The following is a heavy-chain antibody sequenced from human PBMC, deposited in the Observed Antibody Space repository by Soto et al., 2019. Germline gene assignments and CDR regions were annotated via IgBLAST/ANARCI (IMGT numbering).Heavy chain of an antibody. Sequence: QVQLVQSGAEVKKPGASVKVSCKASGYTFTSYGISWVRQAPGQGLEWMGWISAYNGNTNYAQKLQGRVTMTTDTATSTAYMAQRSLRSDDTAVYYCARDEVYSSSWYGWIFDYWGQGTLVTVSS. CDR1: GYTFTSYG. J-gene: IGHJ4*02. CDR3: ARDEVYSSSWYGWIFDY. V-gene: IGHV1-18*01. D-gene: IGHD6-13*01. CDR2: ISAYNGNT.